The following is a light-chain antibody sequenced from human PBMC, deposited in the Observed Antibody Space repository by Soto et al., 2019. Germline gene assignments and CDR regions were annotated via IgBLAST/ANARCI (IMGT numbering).Light chain of an antibody. V-gene: IGKV1-27*01. J-gene: IGKJ3*01. CDR3: RKYSSGPV. CDR2: AAS. CDR1: QGIRTF. Sequence: DIQMTQSPTSLSASVGDRVTITCRASQGIRTFVAWYQQKPGKAPKLLIYAASTLQSGVPSRFSGSGSGTAFTLTINSLQPEDVATYSWRKYSSGPVFGPGTKVEIK.